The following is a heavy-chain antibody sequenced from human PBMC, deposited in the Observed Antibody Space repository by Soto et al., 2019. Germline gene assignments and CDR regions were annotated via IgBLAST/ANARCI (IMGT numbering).Heavy chain of an antibody. Sequence: GGSLRLSCAASGFTFSSYWMSWVRQAPGKGLEWVANIKQDGSEKYYVDSVKGRFTISRDNAKNSLYLQMNSLRAEDTAVYYCARVDSSSPDYYFDYWGQGTLVTVSS. V-gene: IGHV3-7*01. CDR1: GFTFSSYW. D-gene: IGHD6-6*01. CDR2: IKQDGSEK. CDR3: ARVDSSSPDYYFDY. J-gene: IGHJ4*02.